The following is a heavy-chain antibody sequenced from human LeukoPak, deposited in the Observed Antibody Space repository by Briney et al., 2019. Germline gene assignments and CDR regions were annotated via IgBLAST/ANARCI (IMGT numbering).Heavy chain of an antibody. CDR3: ARHSRSVDYGSGSYTWDY. D-gene: IGHD3-10*01. J-gene: IGHJ4*02. Sequence: SETLSLTCTVSGVSISSSSYYWGWIRQPPGKGLEWIGSIFYSGSTYYNPTLKSRVTISVDTSKNQFSLRLSSVTPADAGLYYCARHSRSVDYGSGSYTWDYWGQGTLVTVSS. CDR2: IFYSGST. V-gene: IGHV4-39*01. CDR1: GVSISSSSYY.